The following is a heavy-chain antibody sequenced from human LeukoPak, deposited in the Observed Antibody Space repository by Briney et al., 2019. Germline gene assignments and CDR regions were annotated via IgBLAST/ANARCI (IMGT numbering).Heavy chain of an antibody. J-gene: IGHJ4*02. CDR1: GYTFTGYY. D-gene: IGHD5-18*01. CDR2: INPNSGGT. Sequence: ASVKVSCKASGYTFTGYYMHWVRQAPGQGLEWMGWINPNSGGTNYAQKFQGRVTMTRDTSISTAYMELSRLRSDDTAVYYCARQTRGYSYGRIDYWGQGTLVTVSS. CDR3: ARQTRGYSYGRIDY. V-gene: IGHV1-2*02.